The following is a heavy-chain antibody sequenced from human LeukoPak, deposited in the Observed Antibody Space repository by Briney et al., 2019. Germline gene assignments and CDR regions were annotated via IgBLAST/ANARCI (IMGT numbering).Heavy chain of an antibody. D-gene: IGHD5-18*01. J-gene: IGHJ4*02. CDR1: GYTFTSYG. V-gene: IGHV1-46*01. CDR2: INPSGGST. Sequence: GASVKVSCKASGYTFTSYGISWVRQAPGQGLEWMGIINPSGGSTSYAQKFQGRVTMTRDTSTSTVYMELSSRRSEDTAVYYCARDEGSGTARYYFDYWGQGTLVTVSS. CDR3: ARDEGSGTARYYFDY.